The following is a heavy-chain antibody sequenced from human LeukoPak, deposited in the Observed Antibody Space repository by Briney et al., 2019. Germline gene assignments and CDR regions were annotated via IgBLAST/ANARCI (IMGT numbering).Heavy chain of an antibody. CDR1: GYTFTSYY. J-gene: IGHJ4*02. Sequence: ASVKVSCKASGYTFTSYYMHWVRQAPGQGLEWMGIINPSGGSTSYAQKFQGRVTMTRDLSTSTDYMELSSLRSEDTAVYYCASNLGIAVAGTVDYWGQGTLVTVSS. D-gene: IGHD6-19*01. CDR2: INPSGGST. V-gene: IGHV1-46*01. CDR3: ASNLGIAVAGTVDY.